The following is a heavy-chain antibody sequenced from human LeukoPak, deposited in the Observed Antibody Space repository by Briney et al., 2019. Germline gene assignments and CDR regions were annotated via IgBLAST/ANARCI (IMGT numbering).Heavy chain of an antibody. CDR1: GGSISSGSYY. CDR2: IYHSGST. V-gene: IGHV4-30-2*01. D-gene: IGHD3-3*01. Sequence: TPSETLSLTCTVSGGSISSGSYYWSWIRQPPGKGLEWIGYIYHSGSTYYNPSLKSRVTISVDRSKNQFSLKLSSVTAADTAVYYCARVTITYYDFWSGYSFDYWGQGTLVTVSS. CDR3: ARVTITYYDFWSGYSFDY. J-gene: IGHJ4*02.